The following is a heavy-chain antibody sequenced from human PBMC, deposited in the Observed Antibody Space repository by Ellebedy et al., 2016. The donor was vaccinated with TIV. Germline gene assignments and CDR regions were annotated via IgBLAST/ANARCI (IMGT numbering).Heavy chain of an antibody. Sequence: GESLKISCAASGFIFSSYTMHWVRQAPGKGLEWVAIIRFDGSDKHYADSVRGRFAISRDNSKNKLYLQMNSLRPDDTAVYYCARVGWDLVAASDVWGHGTMVTVSS. CDR2: IRFDGSDK. V-gene: IGHV3-30*02. J-gene: IGHJ3*01. CDR1: GFIFSSYT. CDR3: ARVGWDLVAASDV. D-gene: IGHD1-26*01.